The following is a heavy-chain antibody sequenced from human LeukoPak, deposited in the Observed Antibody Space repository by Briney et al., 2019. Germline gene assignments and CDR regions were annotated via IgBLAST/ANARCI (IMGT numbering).Heavy chain of an antibody. J-gene: IGHJ6*04. CDR3: AKDKGDYSYYYYGMDV. CDR1: AFTFSSNA. D-gene: IGHD4-17*01. CDR2: ISGSGGST. Sequence: GGSLIPSCAASAFTFSSNAMSWVGQAPGKGREWVSAISGSGGSTYYADSVKGRFTISRDNSKNTLYLQMNSLRAEDTAVYYCAKDKGDYSYYYYGMDVWGKGTTVTVSS. V-gene: IGHV3-23*01.